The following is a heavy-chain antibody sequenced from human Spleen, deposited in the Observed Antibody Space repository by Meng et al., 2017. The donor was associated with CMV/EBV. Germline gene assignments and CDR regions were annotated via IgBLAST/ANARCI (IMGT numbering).Heavy chain of an antibody. CDR1: GFTFSSYG. CDR3: AKDRFLYSESYPYYFDY. Sequence: GESLKISCAASGFTFSSYGIHWVRQAPGKGLEWVAFIRFDGTNKYYADSVKGRFTISRDNSKNTLYLQMNSLRAEDTAVYYCAKDRFLYSESYPYYFDYWGQGTLVTVSS. V-gene: IGHV3-30*02. D-gene: IGHD1-26*01. CDR2: IRFDGTNK. J-gene: IGHJ4*02.